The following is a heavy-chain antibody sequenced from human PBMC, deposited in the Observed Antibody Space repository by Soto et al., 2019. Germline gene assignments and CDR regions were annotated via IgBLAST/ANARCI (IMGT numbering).Heavy chain of an antibody. V-gene: IGHV6-1*01. CDR1: GDSVSSNSAA. CDR3: AREVPDWGVKDWFDP. Sequence: KQSQTLSLTCAISGDSVSSNSAAWNWIRQSPSRGLEWLGRTYYRSKWYNDYAVSVKSRITINPDTSKNQFSLQLNSVTPEDTAVYYCAREVPDWGVKDWFDPWGQGTLVTVSS. D-gene: IGHD3-9*01. J-gene: IGHJ5*02. CDR2: TYYRSKWYN.